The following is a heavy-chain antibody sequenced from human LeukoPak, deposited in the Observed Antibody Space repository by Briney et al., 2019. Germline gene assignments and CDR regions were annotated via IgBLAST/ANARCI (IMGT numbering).Heavy chain of an antibody. CDR1: GYTFTSYG. V-gene: IGHV1-18*01. CDR3: GRHFPETGRDEQPLEY. J-gene: IGHJ4*02. CDR2: ISAYNGNT. Sequence: ASVKVSCKASGYTFTSYGISWVRQAPGQGLEWMGWISAYNGNTNYAQKLQGRVTMTTDTSTSTAYMELRSLRSDDTAVYYCGRHFPETGRDEQPLEYWGQGSLFTVSS. D-gene: IGHD3-10*01.